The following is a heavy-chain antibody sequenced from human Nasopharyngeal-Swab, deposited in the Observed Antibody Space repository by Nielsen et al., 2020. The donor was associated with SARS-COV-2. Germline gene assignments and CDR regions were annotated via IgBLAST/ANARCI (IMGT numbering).Heavy chain of an antibody. Sequence: GESLKISCAASTFTFSDRYMDWVRQAPGKGPEWVGRSRNKANSYSPEYAASVKGRFTIWRDDSKNSLYLQMNSLKTEDTAVYYCAPAPDCYDGSGLNWGQGTLVTVSS. D-gene: IGHD3-22*01. CDR3: APAPDCYDGSGLN. CDR1: TFTFSDRY. J-gene: IGHJ4*02. CDR2: SRNKANSYSP. V-gene: IGHV3-72*01.